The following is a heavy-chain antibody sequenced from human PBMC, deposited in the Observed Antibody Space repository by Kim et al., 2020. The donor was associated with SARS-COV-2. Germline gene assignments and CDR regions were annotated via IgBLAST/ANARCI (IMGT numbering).Heavy chain of an antibody. CDR1: GYTFTSYD. D-gene: IGHD3-10*01. CDR2: MNPNSGNT. J-gene: IGHJ6*02. V-gene: IGHV1-8*01. Sequence: ASVKVSCKASGYTFTSYDINWVRQATGQGLEWMGWMNPNSGNTGYAQKFQGRVTMTRNTSISTAYMELSSLRSEDTAVYYCARVSPVSWFGELLSYYYYYGMDVWGQGTTVTVSS. CDR3: ARVSPVSWFGELLSYYYYYGMDV.